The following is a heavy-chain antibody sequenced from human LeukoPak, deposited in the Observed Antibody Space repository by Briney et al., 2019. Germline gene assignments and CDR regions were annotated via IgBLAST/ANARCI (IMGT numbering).Heavy chain of an antibody. Sequence: ASVKVSCKVSGYTLTELSMHWVRQAPGKGLEWMGGFDPEDGETIYAQKFQGRVTMTEDTSTDTAYMELSSLRSEDTAVYYCATSPIVVVPASPGAFDIWGQGTMVTVSS. D-gene: IGHD2-2*01. CDR3: ATSPIVVVPASPGAFDI. V-gene: IGHV1-24*01. CDR1: GYTLTELS. CDR2: FDPEDGET. J-gene: IGHJ3*02.